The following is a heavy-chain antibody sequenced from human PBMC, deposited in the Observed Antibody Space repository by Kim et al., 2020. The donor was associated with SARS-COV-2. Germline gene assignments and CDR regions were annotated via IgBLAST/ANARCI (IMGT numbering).Heavy chain of an antibody. CDR2: IYSGGSST. CDR1: GFIFSSYA. D-gene: IGHD1-26*01. CDR3: ARMWGVSAFDI. V-gene: IGHV3-23*03. J-gene: IGHJ3*02. Sequence: GGSLRLSCAASGFIFSSYAMSWVRQAPGKGLEWVSVIYSGGSSTYYADSVKGRFTISRDNSKNTLYLQMNSLRAEDTAVYYCARMWGVSAFDIWGQGTMVTVSS.